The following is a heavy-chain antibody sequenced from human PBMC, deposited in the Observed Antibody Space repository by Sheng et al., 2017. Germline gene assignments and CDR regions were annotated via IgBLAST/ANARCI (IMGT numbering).Heavy chain of an antibody. Sequence: QVQLVESGGGLVKPGGSLRLSCAASGFKFGDYYMTWFRQSPGKGLEWVSFISGSSGRTDYADSVKGRFTISRDNAKNSLYLQMNSLRVEDTAVYYCARDQDFVVVEAGDHKHFDAFDIWGQGTMVTVSS. D-gene: IGHD2-15*01. CDR3: ARDQDFVVVEAGDHKHFDAFDI. J-gene: IGHJ3*02. V-gene: IGHV3-11*05. CDR1: GFKFGDYY. CDR2: ISGSSGRT.